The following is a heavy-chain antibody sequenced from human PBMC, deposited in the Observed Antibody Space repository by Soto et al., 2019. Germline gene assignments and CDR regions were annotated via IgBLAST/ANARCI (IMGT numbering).Heavy chain of an antibody. V-gene: IGHV3-33*01. J-gene: IGHJ3*02. CDR3: ARVSQPDAFDI. CDR1: GFTFRTYG. Sequence: GGSLRLSCAASGFTFRTYGMHWVRQAPGKGLEWVALIWYDENKKYYVDSVKGRFTISRDNSKNMLYLQMNSLRAADTAVYYCARVSQPDAFDIWGQGTMVTVSS. D-gene: IGHD2-2*01. CDR2: IWYDENKK.